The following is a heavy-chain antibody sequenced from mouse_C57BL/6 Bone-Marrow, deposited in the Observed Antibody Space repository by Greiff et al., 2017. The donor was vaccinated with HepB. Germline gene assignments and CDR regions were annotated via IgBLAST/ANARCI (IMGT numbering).Heavy chain of an antibody. Sequence: EVQVVESGGGLVKPGGSLKLSCAASGFTFSSYTMSWVRQTPEKRLEWVATISGGGGNTYYPDSVKGRFTNSRDNAKNTLYLQMSSLRSEDTALYYCARREAMDYWGQGTSVTVSS. CDR1: GFTFSSYT. V-gene: IGHV5-9*01. CDR2: ISGGGGNT. J-gene: IGHJ4*01. CDR3: ARREAMDY.